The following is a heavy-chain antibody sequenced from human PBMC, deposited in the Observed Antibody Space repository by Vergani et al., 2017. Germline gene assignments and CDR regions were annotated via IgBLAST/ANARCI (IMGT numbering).Heavy chain of an antibody. V-gene: IGHV4-38-2*02. J-gene: IGHJ5*02. CDR3: ARHDTYYDFWSGYTSPHWFDP. CDR2: IYHSGST. CDR1: GGSISSHY. Sequence: QVQLQESGPGLVKPSETLSLTCTVSGGSISSHYWGWIRQPPGKGLEWIGSIYHSGSTYYNPSLKSRVTISVDTSKNQFSLKLSSVTAADTAVYYCARHDTYYDFWSGYTSPHWFDPWGQGTLVTVSS. D-gene: IGHD3-3*01.